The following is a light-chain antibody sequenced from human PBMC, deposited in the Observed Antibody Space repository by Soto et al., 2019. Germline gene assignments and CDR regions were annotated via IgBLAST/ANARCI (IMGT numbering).Light chain of an antibody. CDR2: DAS. V-gene: IGKV3-20*01. J-gene: IGKJ1*01. CDR3: HQYGTSPQT. CDR1: QSVSSSY. Sequence: EIVLTQSPGTLSLSPGERATLSCRASQSVSSSYLAWYQRKPGQAPTLLIYDASSRASGLPDRFSGSGSETDFTLTVSRLEMEDFAVYFCHQYGTSPQTVGQGTKGDIK.